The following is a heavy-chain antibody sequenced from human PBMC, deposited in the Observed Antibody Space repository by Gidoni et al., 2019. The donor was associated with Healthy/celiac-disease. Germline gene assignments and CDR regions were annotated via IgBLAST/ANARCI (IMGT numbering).Heavy chain of an antibody. Sequence: QLQLQESGPGLVKPSETLSLTCTFSGGSISSSSSYWGWLRQPPGKGLEWIGSIYYSGSTYYNPSLKSRVTISVDTSKNQFSLKLSSVTAADTAVYYCARLGGSSGPVGGALADYWGQGTLVTVSS. CDR3: ARLGGSSGPVGGALADY. D-gene: IGHD6-19*01. J-gene: IGHJ4*02. CDR2: IYYSGST. V-gene: IGHV4-39*01. CDR1: GGSISSSSSY.